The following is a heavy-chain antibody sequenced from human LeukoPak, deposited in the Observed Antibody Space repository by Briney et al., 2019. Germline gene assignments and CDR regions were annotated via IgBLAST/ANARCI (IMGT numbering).Heavy chain of an antibody. CDR1: GFTFSSYG. Sequence: VGSLRLSCAASGFTFSSYGMHCVRQAPGKGLEWVAGISYDGSNKYYADSVKGRFTISRDNSKNTLYLQMNSLRAEDTAVYYCAKGSYYGGDYGPWGQGTLVTVSS. D-gene: IGHD4-23*01. V-gene: IGHV3-30*18. CDR3: AKGSYYGGDYGP. CDR2: ISYDGSNK. J-gene: IGHJ5*02.